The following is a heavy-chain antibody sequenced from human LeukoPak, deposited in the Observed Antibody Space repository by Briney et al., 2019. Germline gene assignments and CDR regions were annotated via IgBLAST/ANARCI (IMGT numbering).Heavy chain of an antibody. CDR1: GFSLSTRGVG. Sequence: SVPTLVQPTLTLTLTCTFSGFSLSTRGVGVGWIRPPPGKALEWLALIYWNDDKRYSPSLKSRLTITKDTSKNQVVLKMTSMDPVDTATYYCTHSSTYYYDSSGYYYIYFDYWGQGTLVTVCS. CDR3: THSSTYYYDSSGYYYIYFDY. D-gene: IGHD3-22*01. J-gene: IGHJ4*02. CDR2: IYWNDDK. V-gene: IGHV2-5*01.